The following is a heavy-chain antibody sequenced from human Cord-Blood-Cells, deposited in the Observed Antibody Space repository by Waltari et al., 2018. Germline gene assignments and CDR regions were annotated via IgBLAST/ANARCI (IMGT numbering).Heavy chain of an antibody. J-gene: IGHJ4*02. CDR3: ARVDPDYYYGSGSYFDY. D-gene: IGHD3-10*01. CDR1: GGSFSGYY. V-gene: IGHV4-34*01. Sequence: QVQLQQWGAGLLKPSETLSLTCAVYGGSFSGYYWSWIRQPPGKGLEWLGEINHSGSTNYNPSLKSRVTISVDTSKNQFSLKLSSVTAADTAVYYCARVDPDYYYGSGSYFDYWGQGTLVTVSS. CDR2: INHSGST.